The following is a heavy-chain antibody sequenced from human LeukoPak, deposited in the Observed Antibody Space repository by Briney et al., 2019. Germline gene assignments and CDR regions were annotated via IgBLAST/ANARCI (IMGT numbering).Heavy chain of an antibody. CDR3: ARETQPYYDSSGYLFDY. V-gene: IGHV1-3*03. Sequence: ASVKVSCKASGYTFTSYAMHWVRQAPGQRLEWMGWINAGNGNTKYSQEFQGRVPITRDTSASTAYMELSSLRSEDMAVYYCARETQPYYDSSGYLFDYWGQGTLVTVSS. J-gene: IGHJ4*02. D-gene: IGHD3-22*01. CDR2: INAGNGNT. CDR1: GYTFTSYA.